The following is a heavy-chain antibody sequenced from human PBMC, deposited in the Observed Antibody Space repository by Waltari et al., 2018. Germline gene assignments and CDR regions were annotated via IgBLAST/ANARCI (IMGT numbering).Heavy chain of an antibody. D-gene: IGHD3-10*01. V-gene: IGHV3-30*18. J-gene: IGHJ6*02. CDR3: AKDRVGAGDYYGMDV. CDR2: ISYDGSNK. CDR1: GFTFSSYG. Sequence: QVQLVASGGGVVQPGRSLRLSCAASGFTFSSYGLHWVRQAPGKGLGWVAVISYDGSNKYYADSVKVRFTISRDNSKNTLYLQMNSLRAEDTAVYYWAKDRVGAGDYYGMDVWGQGTTVTVSS.